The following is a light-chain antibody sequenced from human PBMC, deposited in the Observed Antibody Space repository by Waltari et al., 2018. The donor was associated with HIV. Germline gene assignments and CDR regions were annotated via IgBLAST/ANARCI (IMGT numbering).Light chain of an antibody. CDR3: CSYAGGPFV. CDR1: NSDVGHYDF. J-gene: IGLJ1*01. Sequence: QSALTQPASVSGSPGQSVTMSCTGSNSDVGHYDFVSCYQHNPGPAPHLIIYDVNTRPSGVSLRFSGSKSGNTASLTISGLQAEDEANYYCCSYAGGPFVFGSGT. CDR2: DVN. V-gene: IGLV2-23*02.